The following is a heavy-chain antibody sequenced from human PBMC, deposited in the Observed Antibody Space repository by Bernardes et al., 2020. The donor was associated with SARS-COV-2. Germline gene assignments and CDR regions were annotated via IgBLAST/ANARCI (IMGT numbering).Heavy chain of an antibody. V-gene: IGHV3-21*01. J-gene: IGHJ3*02. CDR3: AREIVVVPAAMYDAFDI. Sequence: GSLRLSCAASGFTFSSYSMNWVRQAPGQGLEWVSSISSSSSYIYYADSVKGRFTIPRDNAKNSLYLQMNSLRAEDTAVYYCAREIVVVPAAMYDAFDIWGQGTKVTVSS. CDR1: GFTFSSYS. CDR2: ISSSSSYI. D-gene: IGHD2-2*01.